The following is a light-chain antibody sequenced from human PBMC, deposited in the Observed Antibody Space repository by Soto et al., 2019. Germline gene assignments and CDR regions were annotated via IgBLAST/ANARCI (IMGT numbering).Light chain of an antibody. CDR3: QNYNSAPRT. CDR2: AAS. Sequence: DILMTQSQSSLSASIGDRVTNACRASQGITNDLAWYQQKPGKVPYLLIYAASTSHSGVPSRFRGSGSGTDFTLTIRSLQPEDVATYYCQNYNSAPRTFGQGTKVDIK. J-gene: IGKJ1*01. CDR1: QGITND. V-gene: IGKV1-27*01.